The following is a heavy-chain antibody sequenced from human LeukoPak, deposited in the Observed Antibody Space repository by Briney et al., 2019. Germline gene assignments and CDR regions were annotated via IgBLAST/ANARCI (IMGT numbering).Heavy chain of an antibody. Sequence: PSATLSLTCSVYGGSFSGYYWSWIRQPPGKGLEWVGEINHAEGTNDNPSLKSRVTISVDTSKNQFSLRLTSVTAADTAVYYCARQTGSGLFILPGGQGTLVTVSS. V-gene: IGHV4-34*01. CDR1: GGSFSGYY. D-gene: IGHD3/OR15-3a*01. CDR2: INHAEGT. J-gene: IGHJ4*02. CDR3: ARQTGSGLFILP.